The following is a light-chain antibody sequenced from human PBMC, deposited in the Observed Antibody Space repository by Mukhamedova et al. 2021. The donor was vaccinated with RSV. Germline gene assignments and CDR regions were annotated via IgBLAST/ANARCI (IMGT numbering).Light chain of an antibody. CDR2: KAS. Sequence: WYQRRVHGKAPKLLIYKASSLESGVTSKFSGSGSGTEFTLTISSLQPDDFATYYCQQYNSYPWTFGQGTKVEIK. J-gene: IGKJ1*01. CDR3: QQYNSYPWT. V-gene: IGKV1-5*03.